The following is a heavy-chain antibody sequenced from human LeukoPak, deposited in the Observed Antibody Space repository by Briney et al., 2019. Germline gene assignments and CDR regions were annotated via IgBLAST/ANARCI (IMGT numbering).Heavy chain of an antibody. Sequence: PGGSLRLSCAASGFTFSSYAMSWVRQAPGKGLEWVSAISGSGGSTYCADSVEGRFTISRDNSKNTLYLQMNSLRAEDTAVYYCTKICSSTSCHDAFDIWGQGTMVTVSS. CDR1: GFTFSSYA. CDR3: TKICSSTSCHDAFDI. CDR2: ISGSGGST. J-gene: IGHJ3*02. D-gene: IGHD2-2*01. V-gene: IGHV3-23*01.